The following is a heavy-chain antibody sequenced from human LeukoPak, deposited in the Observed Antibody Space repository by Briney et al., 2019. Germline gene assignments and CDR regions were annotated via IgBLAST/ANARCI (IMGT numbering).Heavy chain of an antibody. CDR3: ARDAPGGWFGELLYLGNGA. CDR1: GGTFSSYA. Sequence: SVKVSCKASGGTFSSYAISWVRQAPGQGLEWMGRIIPILGIANYAQKFQGRVTITADKSTSTAYMELSSLRSEDTAVYYCARDAPGGWFGELLYLGNGAWGQGTLVTVSS. CDR2: IIPILGIA. D-gene: IGHD3-10*01. J-gene: IGHJ4*02. V-gene: IGHV1-69*04.